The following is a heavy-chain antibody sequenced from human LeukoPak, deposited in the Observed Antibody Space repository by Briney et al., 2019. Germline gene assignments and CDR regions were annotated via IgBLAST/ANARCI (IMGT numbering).Heavy chain of an antibody. CDR3: ARPRDSYGYPGSYYFDY. J-gene: IGHJ4*02. V-gene: IGHV5-51*01. CDR1: GFTFTNFW. Sequence: GESLKISCKASGFTFTNFWIGWVRQMPGKGLEWMAIIYPGDSDTRYSPSFQGHVTISADKSISTAYLQWSSLKASDTAMYYCARPRDSYGYPGSYYFDYWGQGTLVTVSS. D-gene: IGHD5-18*01. CDR2: IYPGDSDT.